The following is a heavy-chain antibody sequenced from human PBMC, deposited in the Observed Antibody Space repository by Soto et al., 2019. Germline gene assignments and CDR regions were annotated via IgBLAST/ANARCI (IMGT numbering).Heavy chain of an antibody. V-gene: IGHV3-23*01. CDR3: AKDYYYDSSGYPDY. Sequence: GGSLRLSCAASGFTFSSYAMSWVRQAPGQGLEWVSAISGSGGSTYYADSVKGRFTISRDNSKNTLYLQMNSLRAEDTAVYYCAKDYYYDSSGYPDYWGQGTLVTVSS. D-gene: IGHD3-22*01. J-gene: IGHJ4*02. CDR1: GFTFSSYA. CDR2: ISGSGGST.